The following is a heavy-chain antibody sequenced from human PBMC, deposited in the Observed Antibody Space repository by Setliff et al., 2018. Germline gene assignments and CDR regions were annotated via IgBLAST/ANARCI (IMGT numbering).Heavy chain of an antibody. Sequence: SETLSLTCTVSDVSISSSSFYWAWIRQPPGKGLEWIGSIYYSGSTYYNPSLTSRVTISVDTSNNRFSLNLRSVTAADTAIYYCARHFRSSKVQFLEYLTDYYFDSWGQGTLVTVSS. CDR1: DVSISSSSFY. CDR2: IYYSGST. J-gene: IGHJ4*02. CDR3: ARHFRSSKVQFLEYLTDYYFDS. D-gene: IGHD3-3*01. V-gene: IGHV4-39*01.